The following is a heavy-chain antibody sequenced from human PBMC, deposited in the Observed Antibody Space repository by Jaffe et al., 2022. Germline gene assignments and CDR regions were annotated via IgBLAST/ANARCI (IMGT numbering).Heavy chain of an antibody. CDR2: ISSNGGST. D-gene: IGHD6-19*01. CDR1: GFTFSSYA. V-gene: IGHV3-64*01. Sequence: EVQLVESGGGLVQPGGSLRLSCAASGFTFSSYAMHWVRQAPGKGLEYVSAISSNGGSTYYANSVKGRFTISRDNSKNTLYLQMGSLRAEDMAVYYCARGGWLVPFDYWGQGTLVTVSS. CDR3: ARGGWLVPFDY. J-gene: IGHJ4*02.